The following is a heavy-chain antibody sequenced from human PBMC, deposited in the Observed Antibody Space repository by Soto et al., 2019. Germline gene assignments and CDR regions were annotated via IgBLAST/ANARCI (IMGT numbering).Heavy chain of an antibody. CDR1: GYTFTSYA. V-gene: IGHV1-3*01. CDR2: INAGNGNT. CDR3: ARDGRSIAARPSYGYYMDV. Sequence: ASVKVSCKASGYTFTSYAMHWVRQAPGQRLEWMGWINAGNGNTKYAQKFQGRVTITRDTSASTAYMELSSLRSEDTAVYYCARDGRSIAARPSYGYYMDVWGKGTTVTVSS. J-gene: IGHJ6*03. D-gene: IGHD6-6*01.